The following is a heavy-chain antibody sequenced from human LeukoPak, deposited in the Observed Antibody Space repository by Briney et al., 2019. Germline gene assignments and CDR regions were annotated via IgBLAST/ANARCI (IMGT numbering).Heavy chain of an antibody. Sequence: SQTLSLTCAISGDSVSTNSAAWNWIRQSPSRGLEWLGRTYYRSKWYNDYAVSVKSRITIKSDTSKNQFSLLLNSVTPEGTAVYYCVRDWDYGGKGDCFDPWGQGTLVTVSS. J-gene: IGHJ5*02. CDR1: GDSVSTNSAA. V-gene: IGHV6-1*01. D-gene: IGHD4-23*01. CDR2: TYYRSKWYN. CDR3: VRDWDYGGKGDCFDP.